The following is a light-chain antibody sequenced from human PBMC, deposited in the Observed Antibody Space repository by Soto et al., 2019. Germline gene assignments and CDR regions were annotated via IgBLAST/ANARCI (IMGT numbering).Light chain of an antibody. CDR1: SSNIGAGYE. Sequence: QSVLTQPPSVSGAPGQRVTISCSGGSSNIGAGYEVHWYQHLPGTAPKLLIYANNNRPSGVPDRFSGSKSGTSASLAITGLQAEDETDYYCQSYDTSLSALVSGGGPKLTVL. V-gene: IGLV1-40*01. J-gene: IGLJ3*02. CDR2: ANN. CDR3: QSYDTSLSALV.